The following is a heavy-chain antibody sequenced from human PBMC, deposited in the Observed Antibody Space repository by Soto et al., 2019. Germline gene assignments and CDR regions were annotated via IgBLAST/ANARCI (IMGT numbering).Heavy chain of an antibody. J-gene: IGHJ4*02. V-gene: IGHV3-48*01. Sequence: EVQLVESGGGLVQPGGSLRLSCAGSGFLFSSYSMNWVRQAPGKELEWVSYIESISTTIYYADSVKGRFTISRDNAKNSVYLQMTSLRADDTAVYYCARDRCSSGCLFDYWGQGALVTVSS. D-gene: IGHD6-19*01. CDR1: GFLFSSYS. CDR3: ARDRCSSGCLFDY. CDR2: IESISTTI.